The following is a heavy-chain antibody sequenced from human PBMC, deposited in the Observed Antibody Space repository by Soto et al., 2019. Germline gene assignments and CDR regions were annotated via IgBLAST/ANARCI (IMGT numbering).Heavy chain of an antibody. D-gene: IGHD3-16*01. CDR3: VKDVLPGGAVY. CDR2: IYYNSDRI. V-gene: IGHV3-9*02. J-gene: IGHJ4*02. Sequence: EVKLVESGGGLVQPGRSLRLSCAASGFTSNDYAMHWVRQAPGKGLEWVSGIYYNSDRIDYGDSVKGRFATSRDNAKNSLYMQMNSLRPEDTAVYYCVKDVLPGGAVYWGTGTRVTVSS. CDR1: GFTSNDYA.